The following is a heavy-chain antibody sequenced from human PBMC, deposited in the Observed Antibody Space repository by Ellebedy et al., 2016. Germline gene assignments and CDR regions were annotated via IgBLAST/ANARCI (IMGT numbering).Heavy chain of an antibody. D-gene: IGHD3-10*02. CDR1: GFTFSSHH. Sequence: GESLKISCAASGFTFSSHHMHWVRQAPGKGLEWVAIISFDGSNQYYADSVKGRFTISRDNSKNTVYLQMSSLRAEDTAVYYCAKEGGHYDVILYYYGMDVWGQGTTVTVSS. CDR3: AKEGGHYDVILYYYGMDV. J-gene: IGHJ6*02. V-gene: IGHV3-30*18. CDR2: ISFDGSNQ.